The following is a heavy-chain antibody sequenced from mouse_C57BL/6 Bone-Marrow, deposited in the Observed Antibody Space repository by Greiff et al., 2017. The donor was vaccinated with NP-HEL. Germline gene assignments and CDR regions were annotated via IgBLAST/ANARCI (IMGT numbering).Heavy chain of an antibody. Sequence: VHVKQSGPVLVKPGASVKMSCKASGYTFTDYYMNWVKQSHGKSLEWIGVINPYNGGTSYNQKFKGKATLTVDKSSSTAYMELNSLTSEDSAVYYCARNGYWYYFDYWGQGTTLTVSS. CDR3: ARNGYWYYFDY. V-gene: IGHV1-19*01. CDR1: GYTFTDYY. D-gene: IGHD2-14*01. J-gene: IGHJ2*01. CDR2: INPYNGGT.